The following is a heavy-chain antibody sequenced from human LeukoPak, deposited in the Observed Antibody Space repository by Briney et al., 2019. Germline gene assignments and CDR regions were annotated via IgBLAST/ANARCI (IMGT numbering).Heavy chain of an antibody. CDR2: IIQDGSER. J-gene: IGHJ6*03. Sequence: GGSLRLSCEASGFIFIHFWMSWGRQAPGKRLEWVASIIQDGSERYYVDSVNGRFNISRHNAKNSLYLQVNSLSVEDTGIYYCARHNLYYDFWSGYSRDYYYMDVWGKGTTVTVSS. CDR1: GFIFIHFW. D-gene: IGHD3-3*01. CDR3: ARHNLYYDFWSGYSRDYYYMDV. V-gene: IGHV3-7*02.